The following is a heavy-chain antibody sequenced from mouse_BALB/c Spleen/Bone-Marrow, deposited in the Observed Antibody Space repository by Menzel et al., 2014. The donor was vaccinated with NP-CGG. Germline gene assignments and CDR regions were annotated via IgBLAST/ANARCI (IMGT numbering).Heavy chain of an antibody. V-gene: IGHV7-3*02. Sequence: EVQVVESGGGLVQPGGSLRLSCATSGFTFTDYYMSWVRQTPGKALEWLGFIRNKANGYTTDYSVSVKGRFTISRDNSQSILYLQMNTLRAEDSATYYCARDENYDIYWYFDVWGAGTTVTVSS. J-gene: IGHJ1*01. CDR2: IRNKANGYTT. CDR1: GFTFTDYY. CDR3: ARDENYDIYWYFDV. D-gene: IGHD1-1*01.